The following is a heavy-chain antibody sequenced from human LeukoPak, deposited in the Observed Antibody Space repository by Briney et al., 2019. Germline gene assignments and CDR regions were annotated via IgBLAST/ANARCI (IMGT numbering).Heavy chain of an antibody. CDR2: IKQDGSEK. CDR3: ARVGEYSSSFSKY. J-gene: IGHJ4*02. CDR1: GFTFSSYW. V-gene: IGHV3-7*01. Sequence: GGSLRLSCAASGFTFSSYWMSWVRQAPGKGLEWVANIKQDGSEKYYVDSVKGRFTTSRDNAKNSLYLQMNSLRAEDTAVYYCARVGEYSSSFSKYWGQGTLVTVSS. D-gene: IGHD6-6*01.